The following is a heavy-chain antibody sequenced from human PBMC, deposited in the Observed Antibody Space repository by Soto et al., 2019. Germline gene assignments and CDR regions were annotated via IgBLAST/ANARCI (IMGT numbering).Heavy chain of an antibody. V-gene: IGHV3-30*03. CDR2: ISHDGTDQ. D-gene: IGHD2-2*03. CDR3: ARDGYCGTEKCYSGLPDY. CDR1: GFSFSRNG. Sequence: QVRLEESGGGVVQPGRSLRLSCAASGFSFSRNGMHWVSQTPEKGLEWVAVISHDGTDQRYADSVRGRFSISRDDSKNTVFLQMNSLRPDDTAVYFCARDGYCGTEKCYSGLPDYWGQGTLVTVSS. J-gene: IGHJ4*02.